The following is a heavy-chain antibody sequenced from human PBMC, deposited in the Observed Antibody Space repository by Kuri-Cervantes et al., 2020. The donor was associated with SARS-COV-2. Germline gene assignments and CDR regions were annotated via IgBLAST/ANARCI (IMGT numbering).Heavy chain of an antibody. CDR3: AAYCTNGICLTYYYYGMDV. CDR1: GFTFSDYY. Sequence: GESLKISCAASGFTFSDYYMSWIRQATGKGLEWVSAIGTAGDTYYPGSVKGRFTISRENAKNSLYLQMNSLRAGDTAVYYCAAYCTNGICLTYYYYGMDVWGQGTTV. J-gene: IGHJ6*01. V-gene: IGHV3-13*04. D-gene: IGHD2-8*01. CDR2: IGTAGDT.